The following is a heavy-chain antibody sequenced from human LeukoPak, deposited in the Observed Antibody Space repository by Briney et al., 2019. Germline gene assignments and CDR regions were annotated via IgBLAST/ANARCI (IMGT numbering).Heavy chain of an antibody. J-gene: IGHJ4*02. Sequence: ASVKVSCKVSGDTLTELSMRWVRQAPGKGLEWMGGFHPEDSETVYAQKFQGRVTMTEDTSTGTAYMELSSLRSEDTAVYYCATGKIYCSSTSCSGDYWGQGTLVTVSS. CDR1: GDTLTELS. CDR3: ATGKIYCSSTSCSGDY. CDR2: FHPEDSET. D-gene: IGHD2-2*01. V-gene: IGHV1-24*01.